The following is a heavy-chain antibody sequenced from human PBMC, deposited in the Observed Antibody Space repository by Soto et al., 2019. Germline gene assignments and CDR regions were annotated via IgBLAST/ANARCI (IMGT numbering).Heavy chain of an antibody. Sequence: GASVKVSCKASGGTFSSYAISWVRQAPGQGLEWMGGIIPIFGTANYAQKFQGRVTITADESTSTAYMELSSLRSEDTAVYYCARDSSSWGLYYYRMDVWGQGTTVTVSS. V-gene: IGHV1-69*13. CDR2: IIPIFGTA. J-gene: IGHJ6*02. D-gene: IGHD6-13*01. CDR1: GGTFSSYA. CDR3: ARDSSSWGLYYYRMDV.